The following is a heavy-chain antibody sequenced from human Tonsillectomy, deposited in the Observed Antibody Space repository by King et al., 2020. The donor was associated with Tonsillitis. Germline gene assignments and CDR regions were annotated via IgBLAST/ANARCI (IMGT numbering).Heavy chain of an antibody. CDR2: IYYSGST. V-gene: IGHV4-39*01. CDR3: ARRYSGGWYHYFDY. Sequence: QLQESGPGLVKPSETLSLTCTVSGGSISSSSYYWGWIRQPPGKGLEWIGSIYYSGSTYYNPSLKSRVTISVDTSKNQFSLKLSSVTAADTAVYYCARRYSGGWYHYFDYWGQGTLVTVSS. CDR1: GGSISSSSYY. J-gene: IGHJ4*02. D-gene: IGHD6-19*01.